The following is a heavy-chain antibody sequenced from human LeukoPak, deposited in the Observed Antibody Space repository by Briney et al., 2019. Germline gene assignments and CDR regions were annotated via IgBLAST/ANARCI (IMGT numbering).Heavy chain of an antibody. CDR3: ARDPEGMGYHDY. D-gene: IGHD3-16*02. CDR1: GGSISSGGYY. Sequence: SQTLSLTCTVSGGSISSGGYYWSWIRQHPGKGLEWIGYIYYSGSTYYNPSLKRRVTISVDTSKNQFSLKLSSVTAADTAVYYCARDPEGMGYHDYWGQGTLVTVSS. J-gene: IGHJ4*02. CDR2: IYYSGST. V-gene: IGHV4-31*03.